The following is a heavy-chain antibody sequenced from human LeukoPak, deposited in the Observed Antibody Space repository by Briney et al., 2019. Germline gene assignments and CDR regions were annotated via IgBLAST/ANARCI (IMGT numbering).Heavy chain of an antibody. CDR3: ARGPHPHWPLGQF. J-gene: IGHJ4*02. D-gene: IGHD3-16*01. Sequence: SETLSLTCEVNGGSFDDYHWTWLRQSPGKGLEWIGEINDSGSPLYSPSLRSRLTISVDTSKNQFSMTLTSVTVADTAVYYCARGPHPHWPLGQFWGQGSRVTVSS. CDR1: GGSFDDYH. V-gene: IGHV4-34*01. CDR2: INDSGSP.